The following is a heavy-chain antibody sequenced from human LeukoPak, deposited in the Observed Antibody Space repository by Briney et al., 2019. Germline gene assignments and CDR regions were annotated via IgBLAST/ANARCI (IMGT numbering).Heavy chain of an antibody. Sequence: ASVKGSCKASGYTFTSYDINWVRQATGQGLEWMGWMNPNSGNTGYAQKFQGRVTMTRNTSISTAYMELSSLRSEDTAVYYCARGVRWLRSSDYWGQGTLVTVSS. V-gene: IGHV1-8*01. CDR3: ARGVRWLRSSDY. J-gene: IGHJ4*02. CDR2: MNPNSGNT. CDR1: GYTFTSYD. D-gene: IGHD5-12*01.